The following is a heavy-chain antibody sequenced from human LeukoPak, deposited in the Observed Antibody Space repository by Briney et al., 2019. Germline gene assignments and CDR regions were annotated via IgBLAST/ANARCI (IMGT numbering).Heavy chain of an antibody. J-gene: IGHJ6*03. Sequence: GASVKVSCKASGYTFTGYCMHWVRQAPGQGLEWMGWINPKSGGTNYAQKFQGRVTMTRDTSISTTYMELSRLRSDDTAVYYCARDLSDYMDVWGKGTTVTISS. CDR1: GYTFTGYC. CDR3: ARDLSDYMDV. V-gene: IGHV1-2*02. CDR2: INPKSGGT.